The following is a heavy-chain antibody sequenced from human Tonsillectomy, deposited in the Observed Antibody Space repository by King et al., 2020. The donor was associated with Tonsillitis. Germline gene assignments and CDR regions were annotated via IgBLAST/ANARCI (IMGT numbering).Heavy chain of an antibody. CDR2: ITDSGAGT. CDR3: VKAPPRVGYLQH. Sequence: QLVQSGGGLVQPGGSLRLSCAASGFTFSSYAMRWVRQAPGGGLEWVSSITDSGAGTYHAASVRGRFTSSRDNSKKIMYLQMNSLRVDDTAVYYCVKAPPRVGYLQHWGQGTLVTVSS. CDR1: GFTFSSYA. V-gene: IGHV3-23*04. J-gene: IGHJ1*01. D-gene: IGHD2-15*01.